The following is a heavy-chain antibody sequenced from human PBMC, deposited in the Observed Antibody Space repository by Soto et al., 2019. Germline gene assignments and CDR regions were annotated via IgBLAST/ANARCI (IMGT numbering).Heavy chain of an antibody. D-gene: IGHD3-3*01. J-gene: IGHJ4*02. Sequence: PGGSLRLSCAASGFTFSSYGMHWVRQAPGKGLEWVAVIWYDGSNKYYADSVKGRFTISRDNSKNTLYLQMNSLRAEDTAVYYCARDDDFWSGYYRPSPTRLFDYWGQGTLVTVSS. V-gene: IGHV3-33*01. CDR3: ARDDDFWSGYYRPSPTRLFDY. CDR1: GFTFSSYG. CDR2: IWYDGSNK.